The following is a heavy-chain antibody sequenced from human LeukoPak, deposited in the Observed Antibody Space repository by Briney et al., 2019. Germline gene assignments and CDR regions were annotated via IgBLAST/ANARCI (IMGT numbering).Heavy chain of an antibody. CDR2: IWYDGTTK. J-gene: IGHJ4*02. CDR3: AKTADSWYLDY. D-gene: IGHD6-13*01. Sequence: PGRSLRLSCAASGFPFSSYAMHWVRQAPGKGLDWVAIIWYDGTTKYYADSVKGRFTISRDNSKNTLYLQMDSLRAEDTAVYYCAKTADSWYLDYWGQGTLVTVSS. CDR1: GFPFSSYA. V-gene: IGHV3-33*06.